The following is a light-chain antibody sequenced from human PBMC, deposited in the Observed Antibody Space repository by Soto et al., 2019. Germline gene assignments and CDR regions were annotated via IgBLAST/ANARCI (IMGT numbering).Light chain of an antibody. Sequence: QSALTQPASVSGSPGQSITISCTGTSSDVGGYNYVSWYQQHPGKAPKLMIYDVSNRPSGVSNRFSGSKSGNTASLTISGLQAEDEADYYCSSYTSSSTPNWVFGGGTKLTVI. CDR1: SSDVGGYNY. V-gene: IGLV2-14*01. J-gene: IGLJ3*02. CDR2: DVS. CDR3: SSYTSSSTPNWV.